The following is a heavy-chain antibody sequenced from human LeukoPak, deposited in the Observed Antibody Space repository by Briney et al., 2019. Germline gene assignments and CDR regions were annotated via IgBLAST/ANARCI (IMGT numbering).Heavy chain of an antibody. V-gene: IGHV3-15*01. D-gene: IGHD3-3*01. J-gene: IGHJ6*03. Sequence: GGSLRLSCAASGFTFSNAWMTWVRQAPGKGLEWVGQIKTKADGGTTDYAAPVRGRFTISRDDSKNTLYLQMNSLKTEDTALYYCTTFFWSSYYSDYYYYYMDVWGKGATVTVSS. CDR1: GFTFSNAW. CDR2: IKTKADGGTT. CDR3: TTFFWSSYYSDYYYYYMDV.